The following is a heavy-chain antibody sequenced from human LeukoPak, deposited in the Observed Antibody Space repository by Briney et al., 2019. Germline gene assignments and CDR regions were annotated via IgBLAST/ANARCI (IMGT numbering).Heavy chain of an antibody. Sequence: NTGGSLRLSCAASGFTLSSYSMNWVRQAPGKGLEWVSSISSSNAYIYYADSVKGRFTIPRDNAKNSLYLQMNSLRAEDTAVYLCATEDYYSYHMDVWGRGTTVTVSS. V-gene: IGHV3-21*01. CDR2: ISSSNAYI. CDR3: ATEDYYSYHMDV. CDR1: GFTLSSYS. J-gene: IGHJ6*03.